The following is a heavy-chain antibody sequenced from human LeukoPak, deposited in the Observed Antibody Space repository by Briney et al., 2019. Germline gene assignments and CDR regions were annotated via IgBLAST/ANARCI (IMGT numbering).Heavy chain of an antibody. D-gene: IGHD3-10*01. CDR3: ARGDTMVRDLDY. CDR2: IYTSGST. Sequence: SETLSLTCTVSGGSISSGSYYWSWIRQPAGKGLEWIGRIYTSGSTNYNPSLKSRVTISVDTSKNQFSLKLSSVTAADTAVYYCARGDTMVRDLDYWGQGTLVTVSS. CDR1: GGSISSGSYY. V-gene: IGHV4-61*02. J-gene: IGHJ4*02.